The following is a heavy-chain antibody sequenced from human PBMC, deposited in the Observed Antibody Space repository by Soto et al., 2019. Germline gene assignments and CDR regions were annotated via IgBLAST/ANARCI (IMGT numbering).Heavy chain of an antibody. V-gene: IGHV1-46*01. CDR1: GYTFTSYY. CDR2: IKPSDGST. D-gene: IGHD5-12*01. J-gene: IGHJ4*02. Sequence: QVQLVQSGAEVTKPGASVKVSCKASGYTFTSYYIHWVRQAPGQGLEWVGLIKPSDGSTTYAPKFQGRVTMTRDTSTSTVYMELNSLRSEVTAVYFCARDAQIGHGYSVYHTYWGQGTLVTVSS. CDR3: ARDAQIGHGYSVYHTY.